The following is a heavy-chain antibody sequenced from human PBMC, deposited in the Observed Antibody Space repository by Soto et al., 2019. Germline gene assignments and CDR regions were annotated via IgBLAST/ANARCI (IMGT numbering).Heavy chain of an antibody. Sequence: QVQLVESGGGVVQPGRSLRLSCAASGFTFSSYAMHWVRQAPGKGLEWVAVISYDGSNKYYADSVKGRFTISRDNSKNTLYLQMNSLGAEDTAVYYCARDRFCSDGSCYPRDYYYGMDVWGQGTTVTVSS. CDR3: ARDRFCSDGSCYPRDYYYGMDV. CDR1: GFTFSSYA. D-gene: IGHD2-15*01. CDR2: ISYDGSNK. V-gene: IGHV3-30-3*01. J-gene: IGHJ6*02.